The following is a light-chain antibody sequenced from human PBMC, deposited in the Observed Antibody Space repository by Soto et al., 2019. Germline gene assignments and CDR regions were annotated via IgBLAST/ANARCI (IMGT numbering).Light chain of an antibody. CDR2: SAS. Sequence: AIQMTQSPSSVSASVGDRVTITCRASQGIRNELGWYQQKPGKAPKLLIYSASSLQSGVPSRFSGSGSGTDFILTISGLQHEDFATYFCLQDFTYPRTFGQGTKVAIK. J-gene: IGKJ1*01. V-gene: IGKV1-6*01. CDR1: QGIRNE. CDR3: LQDFTYPRT.